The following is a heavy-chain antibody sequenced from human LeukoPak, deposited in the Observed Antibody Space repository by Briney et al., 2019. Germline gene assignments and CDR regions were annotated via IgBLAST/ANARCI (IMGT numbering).Heavy chain of an antibody. D-gene: IGHD2-2*01. CDR3: AREVVVVPDYYYYGLDV. CDR1: GFTFSDYY. Sequence: GGSLRLSCVASGFTFSDYYMTWIRQAPGKGLEYVSHISRSGSSLYYGDSVTGRFTISRDNAKNSLYLQMNSLRVEDTAVYYCAREVVVVPDYYYYGLDVWGQGTTVTVSS. J-gene: IGHJ6*02. V-gene: IGHV3-11*01. CDR2: ISRSGSSL.